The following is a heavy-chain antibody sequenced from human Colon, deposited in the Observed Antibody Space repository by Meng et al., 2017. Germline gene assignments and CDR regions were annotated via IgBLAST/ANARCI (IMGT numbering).Heavy chain of an antibody. CDR2: IYTGGST. D-gene: IGHD2-15*01. Sequence: SETLSLTCTVSGGSISSGSYYWSWIRQPAGKGLEWIGRIYTGGSTNYNPSLKSRVTISVDTSKNQFSLKLSSVTAADTAVYYCARAIGHCSGGSCYYGHYFDYWGQGTLVTVSS. J-gene: IGHJ4*02. CDR1: GGSISSGSYY. V-gene: IGHV4-61*02. CDR3: ARAIGHCSGGSCYYGHYFDY.